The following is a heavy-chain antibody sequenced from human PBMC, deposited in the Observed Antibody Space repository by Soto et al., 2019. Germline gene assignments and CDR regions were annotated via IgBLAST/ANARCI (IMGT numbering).Heavy chain of an antibody. CDR1: GLTLSHYW. CDR3: TNEETGSYDY. Sequence: EVQLVQSGGGLVQPGGSLRLSCAASGLTLSHYWMSWVRQAPGKGLEWVANIKYDGSETHYVASVKGRFTISRDNARNSLSLQIYSLRVEDTAIYYCTNEETGSYDYWGQGTLVTVSS. V-gene: IGHV3-7*02. CDR2: IKYDGSET. D-gene: IGHD1-26*01. J-gene: IGHJ4*02.